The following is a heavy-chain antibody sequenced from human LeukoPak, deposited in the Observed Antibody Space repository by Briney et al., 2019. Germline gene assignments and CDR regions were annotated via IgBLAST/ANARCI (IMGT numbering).Heavy chain of an antibody. V-gene: IGHV2-26*01. D-gene: IGHD3-22*01. Sequence: SGPVLVKPTETLTLTCTVSGFSLSNARMGVSWIRQPPGKALEWLAHIFSNDEKSYRTSLKSRLTISKDTSKSQVVLIMTNMGPVDTATYYCARIASYYDSSGYPGGVDYWGQGTLVTVSS. CDR2: IFSNDEK. CDR1: GFSLSNARMG. CDR3: ARIASYYDSSGYPGGVDY. J-gene: IGHJ4*02.